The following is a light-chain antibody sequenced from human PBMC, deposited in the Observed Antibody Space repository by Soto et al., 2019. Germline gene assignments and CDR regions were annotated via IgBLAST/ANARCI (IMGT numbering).Light chain of an antibody. CDR1: SSDVGAYNY. V-gene: IGLV2-14*01. CDR2: EVS. J-gene: IGLJ1*01. Sequence: QSVLTQPASVSGSPGQTITISCTGTSSDVGAYNYVSWYQQHPGKAPKLMIYEVSNRPSGVSDRFSGSKSGNTASLTISGLQAADEADYYCSSKRTTASLVFGTGTKATVL. CDR3: SSKRTTASLV.